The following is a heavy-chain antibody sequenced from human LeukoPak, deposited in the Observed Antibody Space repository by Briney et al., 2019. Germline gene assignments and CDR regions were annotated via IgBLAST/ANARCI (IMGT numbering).Heavy chain of an antibody. Sequence: GGSLRLSCAASGFTFSNAWMSWVRQAPGKGLVWVSRIISDGSSATYADSVKGRFTISRDNAKNMMYLQMNSLRAEDTAVYYCVRDSYYHPDYWGQGTLVTVSS. CDR2: IISDGSSA. J-gene: IGHJ4*02. CDR1: GFTFSNAW. CDR3: VRDSYYHPDY. V-gene: IGHV3-74*01. D-gene: IGHD3-10*01.